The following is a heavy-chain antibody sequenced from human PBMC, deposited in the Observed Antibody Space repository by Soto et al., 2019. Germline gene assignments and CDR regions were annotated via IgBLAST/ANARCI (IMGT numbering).Heavy chain of an antibody. Sequence: EVQLVESGGGLVQPGGSLRLSCSASGFTFSSYAMHWVRQAPGKGLEYVSAISSNGGSTYYADSVKGRFTISRDNSKNTLYLQMSSLRAEDTAVYYCVKDLVSSSWYEYSGSHYFDYWGQGTLVTVSS. V-gene: IGHV3-64D*08. D-gene: IGHD6-13*01. CDR1: GFTFSSYA. J-gene: IGHJ4*02. CDR3: VKDLVSSSWYEYSGSHYFDY. CDR2: ISSNGGST.